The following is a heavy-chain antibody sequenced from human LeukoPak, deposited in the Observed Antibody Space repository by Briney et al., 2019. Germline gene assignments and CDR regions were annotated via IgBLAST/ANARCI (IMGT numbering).Heavy chain of an antibody. CDR3: ARQKCTSASCLTKNAFDI. J-gene: IGHJ3*02. D-gene: IGHD2-2*01. V-gene: IGHV4-59*08. CDR2: IWDTEIT. CDR1: GGSIRSYF. Sequence: SETLSLTCTVSGGSIRSYFWSWLRQPPGKGLEWIGYIWDTEITDYNPSLESRVTISVDTSKNQFSLDLSSVTAADTAVYYCARQKCTSASCLTKNAFDIWGQGTMVTVSS.